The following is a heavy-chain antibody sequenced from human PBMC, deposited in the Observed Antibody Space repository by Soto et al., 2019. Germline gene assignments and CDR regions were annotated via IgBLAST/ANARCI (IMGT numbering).Heavy chain of an antibody. CDR2: VSIGGST. CDR3: AKRRGAGGHFDY. V-gene: IGHV3-23*01. Sequence: GSLRLSCAASGFTFSSYAMGWVRQGPGKGLEWVAVVSIGGSTHYADSVRGRFTISRDNSKNTLSLQMNSLTAEDTAVYFCAKRRGAGGHFDYWGQGALV. J-gene: IGHJ4*02. D-gene: IGHD2-15*01. CDR1: GFTFSSYA.